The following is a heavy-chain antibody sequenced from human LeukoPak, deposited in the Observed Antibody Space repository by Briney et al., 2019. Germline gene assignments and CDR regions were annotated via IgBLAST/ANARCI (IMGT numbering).Heavy chain of an antibody. D-gene: IGHD2-8*02. CDR3: ARHNHDWGWDF. V-gene: IGHV3-33*01. J-gene: IGHJ4*02. CDR1: GFIFSYYG. Sequence: HPGRSLRLSCAASGFIFSYYGMHWVRQAPGKGLEWLAVIWPDGTIQYYADPVKGRFTISRDNSKNTLYLQLTGLRADDSAVYYCARHNHDWGWDFWGQGAQVTVSS. CDR2: IWPDGTIQ.